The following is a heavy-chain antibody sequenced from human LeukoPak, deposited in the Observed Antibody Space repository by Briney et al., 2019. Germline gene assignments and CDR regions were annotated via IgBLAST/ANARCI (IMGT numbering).Heavy chain of an antibody. CDR1: GYTFTSYG. Sequence: GASVKVSCKASGYTFTSYGISWVRQAPGQGLEWMGWISAYNGNTNYAQKLQGGVTMTTDTSTSTAYMELRSLRSDDTAVYCCARDPYYYDSSGYYRLFDYWGQGTLVTVSS. V-gene: IGHV1-18*01. CDR3: ARDPYYYDSSGYYRLFDY. D-gene: IGHD3-22*01. CDR2: ISAYNGNT. J-gene: IGHJ4*02.